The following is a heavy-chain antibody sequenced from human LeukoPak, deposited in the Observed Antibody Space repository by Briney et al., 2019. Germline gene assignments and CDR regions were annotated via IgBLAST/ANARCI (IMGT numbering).Heavy chain of an antibody. V-gene: IGHV4-4*07. CDR3: ARDLKELGYCSSTSCLSNWFDP. CDR2: IYTSEST. J-gene: IGHJ5*02. Sequence: SETLSLTCTVSGGSISSYYWSWIRQPAGKGLEWIGRIYTSESTNYNPSLKSRVTMSVDTAKNQFSLKLSSVTAADTAVYYCARDLKELGYCSSTSCLSNWFDPWGQGTLVTVSS. CDR1: GGSISSYY. D-gene: IGHD2-2*01.